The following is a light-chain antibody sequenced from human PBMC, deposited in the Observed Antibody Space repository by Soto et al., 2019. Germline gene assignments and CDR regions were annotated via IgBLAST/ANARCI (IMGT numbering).Light chain of an antibody. Sequence: QSVLTQSPSVSGAPGQRVTISCTGSSSNIGTGYDVHWYQQLPGTAPKLLIYGNNNRPSGVPDRFSGSKSGTSASLAITGLQAVDEADYYCQSYDSSLSVVFGGGTKLTVL. CDR3: QSYDSSLSVV. CDR1: SSNIGTGYD. V-gene: IGLV1-40*01. CDR2: GNN. J-gene: IGLJ2*01.